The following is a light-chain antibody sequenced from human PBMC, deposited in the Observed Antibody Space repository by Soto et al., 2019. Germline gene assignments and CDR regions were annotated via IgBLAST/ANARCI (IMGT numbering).Light chain of an antibody. CDR3: QQYDTWPYT. CDR1: QSVSSN. V-gene: IGKV3-15*01. J-gene: IGKJ2*01. Sequence: EIVMTQSPATLSVSPGERATLSCRASQSVSSNLAWYQQKPGQAPRLLIYGASTRATGIPAGFSGSGSGTEFTLTISSLQSEDFAVYYCQQYDTWPYTFGLGTKLEIK. CDR2: GAS.